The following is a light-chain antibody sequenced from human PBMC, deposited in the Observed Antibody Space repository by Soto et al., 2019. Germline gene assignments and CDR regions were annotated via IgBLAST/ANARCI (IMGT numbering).Light chain of an antibody. CDR2: DDN. J-gene: IGLJ1*01. CDR3: GSWDSSLSAYV. CDR1: SSDVGAYNS. V-gene: IGLV1-51*01. Sequence: VLTQPPSASGSLGQSVTISCTGTSSDVGAYNSVSWYQQLPGTAPKLLIYDDNKRPSGIPDRFSGSKSGTSATLGITGFQTGDEADYYCGSWDSSLSAYVFGTGTKVTVL.